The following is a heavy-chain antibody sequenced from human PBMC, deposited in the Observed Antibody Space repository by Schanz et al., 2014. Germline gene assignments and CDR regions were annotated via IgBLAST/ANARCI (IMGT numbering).Heavy chain of an antibody. V-gene: IGHV4-39*01. CDR3: ASQPTYTYGFDY. J-gene: IGHJ4*02. CDR1: GDSISGISYY. D-gene: IGHD5-18*01. CDR2: IFYSGST. Sequence: QLQLQESGPGLVRPSRTLSLTCTVSGDSISGISYYWAWIRQPPGKGLEWIGRIFYSGSTYYSPPLKSRVTIPVDKSNNQSPLKWSSVTATDTAVYYCASQPTYTYGFDYWGQGTLVTVSS.